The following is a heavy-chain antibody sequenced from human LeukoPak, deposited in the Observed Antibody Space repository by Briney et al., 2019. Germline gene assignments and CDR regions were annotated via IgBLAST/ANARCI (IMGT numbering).Heavy chain of an antibody. CDR2: IYPGDSGT. Sequence: GESLQISCQGSESSFSRYWIAWVRQGPGKGLEWMGMIYPGDSGTRYSPSFQGQVIISADMSIGAAYLQWSSLRASDTAIYFCARRLYNWNDPIDAVNIWGQGTVVTVSS. CDR1: ESSFSRYW. D-gene: IGHD1-20*01. V-gene: IGHV5-51*01. CDR3: ARRLYNWNDPIDAVNI. J-gene: IGHJ3*02.